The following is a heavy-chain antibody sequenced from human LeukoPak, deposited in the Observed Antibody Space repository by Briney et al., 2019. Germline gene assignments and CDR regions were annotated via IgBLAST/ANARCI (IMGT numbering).Heavy chain of an antibody. Sequence: PGGSLRLSCTASGFTFSSYGIHWVRQAPGKGLEWVAFIRYDGSNKYYADSVKGRFTVSRDNSKNTLHLQMNSLRAEDTAVYYCAKDLTAVTTSGSAFDIWGQGTMVTVSS. CDR2: IRYDGSNK. CDR1: GFTFSSYG. J-gene: IGHJ3*02. D-gene: IGHD4-17*01. V-gene: IGHV3-30*02. CDR3: AKDLTAVTTSGSAFDI.